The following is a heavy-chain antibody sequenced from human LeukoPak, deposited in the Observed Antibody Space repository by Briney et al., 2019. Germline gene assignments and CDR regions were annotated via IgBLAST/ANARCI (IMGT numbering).Heavy chain of an antibody. CDR3: ASDGKNYYDSSGYYYGG. J-gene: IGHJ4*02. Sequence: GGSLRLSCAASGFTFSSYWMHWVRQAPGKGLVWVSRINSDGSSTSYADSVKGRFTISRDNAKNSLYLQMNSLRAEDTAVYYCASDGKNYYDSSGYYYGGGGQGTLVTVSS. CDR2: INSDGSST. V-gene: IGHV3-74*01. CDR1: GFTFSSYW. D-gene: IGHD3-22*01.